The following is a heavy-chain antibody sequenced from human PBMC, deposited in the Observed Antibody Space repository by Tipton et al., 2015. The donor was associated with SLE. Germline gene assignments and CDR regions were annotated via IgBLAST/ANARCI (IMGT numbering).Heavy chain of an antibody. CDR2: IIPILGIA. D-gene: IGHD2-15*01. V-gene: IGHV1-69*09. CDR3: ARGWVAEDY. J-gene: IGHJ4*02. CDR1: GGTFSSYS. Sequence: QLVQSGAEVKKPGSSVKVSCKASGGTFSSYSISWVRQAPGQGLEWMGRIIPILGIANYAQKFQGRVTVTADTSTSTAYMELRSLRSDDTAVYYCARGWVAEDYWGQGTLVTVSS.